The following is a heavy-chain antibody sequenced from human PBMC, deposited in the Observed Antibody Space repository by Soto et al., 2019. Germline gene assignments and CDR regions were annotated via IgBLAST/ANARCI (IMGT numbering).Heavy chain of an antibody. CDR2: IYYSGST. CDR3: ARSPGFDY. J-gene: IGHJ4*02. V-gene: IGHV4-39*01. CDR1: GGSISSSSYY. Sequence: PSETLSLTCTVSGGSISSSSYYWGWIRQPPGKGLEWIGSIYYSGSTYYNPSLKSRVTISVDTSKNQFSLKLSSVTAADTAVYYCARSPGFDYWGQGTLVTVSS.